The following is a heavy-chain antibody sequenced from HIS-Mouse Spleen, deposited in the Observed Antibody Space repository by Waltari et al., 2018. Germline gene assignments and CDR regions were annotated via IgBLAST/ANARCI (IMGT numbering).Heavy chain of an antibody. CDR3: AREIPYSSSWYDWYFDL. CDR1: GGPISSSSYY. V-gene: IGHV4-39*07. Sequence: QLQLQESGPGLVKPSETLSLTCTVSGGPISSSSYYWGWIRPPPGKGLVWIASIYYSGSTTYNPSLKSRVTISVDTSKNQFSLKLSSVTAADTAVYYCAREIPYSSSWYDWYFDLWGRGTLVTVSS. CDR2: IYYSGST. J-gene: IGHJ2*01. D-gene: IGHD6-13*01.